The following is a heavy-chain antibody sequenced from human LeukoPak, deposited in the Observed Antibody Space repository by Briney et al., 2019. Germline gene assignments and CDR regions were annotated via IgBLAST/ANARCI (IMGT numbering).Heavy chain of an antibody. J-gene: IGHJ4*02. CDR3: ARDPTFFDY. D-gene: IGHD4-11*01. CDR1: GFTFSNYW. CDR2: IKPDGSDQ. V-gene: IGHV3-7*04. Sequence: PGGSLRLSCAASGFTFSNYWMTWVRQAPGKGLEWVANIKPDGSDQFYVDSLKGRFTISRDNAKNSLYVQLNSLRAEDTAVYYCARDPTFFDYWGQGTLVTVSS.